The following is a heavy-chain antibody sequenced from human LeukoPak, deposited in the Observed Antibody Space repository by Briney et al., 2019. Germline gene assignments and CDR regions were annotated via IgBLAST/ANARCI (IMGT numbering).Heavy chain of an antibody. CDR2: INTNTGNP. CDR3: ARTDEVVSEAFDI. D-gene: IGHD3-22*01. CDR1: GYTFTTYA. Sequence: ASVTGSCKASGYTFTTYAMNWVRQAPGQGLEWMGWINTNTGNPTYAQGFTGRFVFSLDTSVSTAYLQISSLKAEDTAVYYCARTDEVVSEAFDIWGQGTMVTVSS. J-gene: IGHJ3*02. V-gene: IGHV7-4-1*02.